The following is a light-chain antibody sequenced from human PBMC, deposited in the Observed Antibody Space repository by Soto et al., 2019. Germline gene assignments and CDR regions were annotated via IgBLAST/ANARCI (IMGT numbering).Light chain of an antibody. J-gene: IGKJ1*01. V-gene: IGKV3-15*01. Sequence: EIVMTQSPATLSVSPGERATLSCRASQSISSNLAWYQQKPGQAPRLLMYGTSTRATGIPARFSGSGSGTEFTLTISSRQSEDFGVYYCQQYNNWPRTFGQGTKVEI. CDR3: QQYNNWPRT. CDR2: GTS. CDR1: QSISSN.